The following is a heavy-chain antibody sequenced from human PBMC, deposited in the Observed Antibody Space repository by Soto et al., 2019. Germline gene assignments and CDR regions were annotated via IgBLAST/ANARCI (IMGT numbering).Heavy chain of an antibody. CDR3: ARLPGEGSSLPGGAFDI. CDR2: IYYSGST. Sequence: SETLSLTCTVSGGSISSYYWSWIRQPPGKGLEWIGYIYYSGSTNYNPSLKSRVTISVDTSKNQFSLKLSSVTAADTAVYYCARLPGEGSSLPGGAFDIWGQGTMVTVSS. CDR1: GGSISSYY. V-gene: IGHV4-59*08. J-gene: IGHJ3*02. D-gene: IGHD6-6*01.